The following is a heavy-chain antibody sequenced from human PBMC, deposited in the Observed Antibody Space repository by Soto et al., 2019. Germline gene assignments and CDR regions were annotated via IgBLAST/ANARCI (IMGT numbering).Heavy chain of an antibody. Sequence: QVQLMQSRTEVKRPGASVTVSCKTSGYSFTTYGISWVRQAPGQGLEWMGWTSSNNGKTKYAQKFQGRVTMTTDKSTNTVHMELRSLRSGDMAVYYCARTSVAQSEDYFDYWGQGTLVTVSS. CDR3: ARTSVAQSEDYFDY. D-gene: IGHD5-12*01. CDR2: TSSNNGKT. CDR1: GYSFTTYG. J-gene: IGHJ4*02. V-gene: IGHV1-18*03.